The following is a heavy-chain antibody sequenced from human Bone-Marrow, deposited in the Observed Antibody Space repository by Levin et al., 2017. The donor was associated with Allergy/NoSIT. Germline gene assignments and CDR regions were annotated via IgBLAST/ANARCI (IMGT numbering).Heavy chain of an antibody. D-gene: IGHD3-22*01. Sequence: KTGGSLRLSCAASGFTFSNVWLSWVRQAPGKGLEWVGRIESKSDGGTTDYAAPVNGRFTISRDDSRSTLSLQMNSLKVEDTAVYYCTTTPFVVFYDTSHSPDSFDIWGQGTTVIVSS. CDR3: TTTPFVVFYDTSHSPDSFDI. CDR2: IESKSDGGTT. CDR1: GFTFSNVW. V-gene: IGHV3-15*04. J-gene: IGHJ3*02.